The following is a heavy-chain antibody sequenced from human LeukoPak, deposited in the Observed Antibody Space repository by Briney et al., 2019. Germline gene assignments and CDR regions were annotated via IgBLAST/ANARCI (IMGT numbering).Heavy chain of an antibody. CDR3: AKGASSGLSSPFDY. CDR2: ISYDGSNK. J-gene: IGHJ4*02. CDR1: GFTFSSYA. V-gene: IGHV3-30-3*01. D-gene: IGHD3-22*01. Sequence: PGGPLRLSCAASGFTFSSYAMHWVRQAPGKGLEWVAVISYDGSNKYYADSVKGRFTISRDNSKNTLYLQMNSLRAEDTAVYYCAKGASSGLSSPFDYWGQGTLVTVSS.